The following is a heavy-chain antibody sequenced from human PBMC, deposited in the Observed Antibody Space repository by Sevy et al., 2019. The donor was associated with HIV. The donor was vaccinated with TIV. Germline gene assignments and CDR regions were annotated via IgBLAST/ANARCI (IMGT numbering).Heavy chain of an antibody. CDR2: IGTAAGVT. V-gene: IGHV3-48*02. CDR3: ARCPGHYSIDY. CDR1: GFTFNTYS. D-gene: IGHD2-21*01. J-gene: IGHJ4*02. Sequence: GGSPRLSCAASGFTFNTYSLIWVRQTPGKGLEWLSFIGTAAGVTYYADSVKGRFTISRDNAKNSLYLQMNSLRDEDTAVYYCARCPGHYSIDYWGQGTLVTVSS.